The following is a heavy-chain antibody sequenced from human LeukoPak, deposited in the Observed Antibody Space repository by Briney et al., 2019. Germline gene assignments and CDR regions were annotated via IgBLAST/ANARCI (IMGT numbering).Heavy chain of an antibody. CDR3: AKPFSSGYYYGAFDY. V-gene: IGHV3-23*01. Sequence: GASLRLSCAASGFTFSSYAMSWVRQAPGRGLEWASAISGSGGSTNYADSVKGRSTISRDNSKNTLYLQMNSLRAEDTAVYYCAKPFSSGYYYGAFDYWGQGTLVTVSS. D-gene: IGHD3-22*01. CDR2: ISGSGGST. J-gene: IGHJ4*02. CDR1: GFTFSSYA.